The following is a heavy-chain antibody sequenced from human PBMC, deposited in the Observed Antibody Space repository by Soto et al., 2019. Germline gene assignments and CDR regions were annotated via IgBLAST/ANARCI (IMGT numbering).Heavy chain of an antibody. D-gene: IGHD6-19*01. J-gene: IGHJ4*02. CDR2: IYPGDSDT. CDR1: GYSFTSYW. V-gene: IGHV5-51*01. CDR3: ARGPFSGWYVPYFGY. Sequence: GESLKISCKGSGYSFTSYWIGWVRQMPGKGLEWMGIIYPGDSDTRYSPSFQGQVTISADKSISTAYLQWSSLKASDPAMYYCARGPFSGWYVPYFGYWGQGTLVTVSS.